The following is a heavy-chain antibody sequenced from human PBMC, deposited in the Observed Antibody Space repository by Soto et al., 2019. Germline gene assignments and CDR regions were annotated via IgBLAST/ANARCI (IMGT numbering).Heavy chain of an antibody. Sequence: SETLSLTCTVSGGSISSGGYYWSWIRQHPGKGLEWIGYIYYSGSTYYNPSLKSRVTISVDTSKNQFSLKLSSVTAADTAVYYCARDSYRWFPHYYYGMDVWGQGTTVTVSS. CDR3: ARDSYRWFPHYYYGMDV. V-gene: IGHV4-31*03. D-gene: IGHD3-10*01. J-gene: IGHJ6*02. CDR2: IYYSGST. CDR1: GGSISSGGYY.